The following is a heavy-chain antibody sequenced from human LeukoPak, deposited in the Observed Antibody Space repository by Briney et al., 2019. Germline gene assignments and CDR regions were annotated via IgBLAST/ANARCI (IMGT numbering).Heavy chain of an antibody. D-gene: IGHD3-16*02. V-gene: IGHV3-74*01. Sequence: PGGSLRLSCEASGFTFGSPWMNWVRQPPGKGLLWFSRINSDGSATAYADSVKGRFTISRDNAENTLYLQMNSLRAEDTAVYYCARGTAGYHSSYFDYWGQGTLVTVSS. CDR2: INSDGSAT. CDR3: ARGTAGYHSSYFDY. J-gene: IGHJ4*02. CDR1: GFTFGSPW.